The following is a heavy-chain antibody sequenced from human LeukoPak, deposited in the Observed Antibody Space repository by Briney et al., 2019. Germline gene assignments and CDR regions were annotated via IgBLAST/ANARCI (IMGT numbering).Heavy chain of an antibody. J-gene: IGHJ5*02. CDR3: ARDFVYCGGDCGP. CDR1: GFTFSSYS. CDR2: ISSSSSTI. V-gene: IGHV3-48*02. D-gene: IGHD2-21*01. Sequence: SVGSLRFSCAASGFTFSSYSMNWVRQAPGKGLEWVSYISSSSSTIYYADSVKGRFTISRDNAKNSLYLQMNSLRDEDTAVYYCARDFVYCGGDCGPWGQGTLVTVSS.